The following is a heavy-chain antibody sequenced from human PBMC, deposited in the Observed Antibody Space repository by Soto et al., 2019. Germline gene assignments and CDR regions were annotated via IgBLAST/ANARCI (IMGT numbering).Heavy chain of an antibody. V-gene: IGHV1-2*02. CDR3: ARVSMVRGVNLYYYYGMDV. J-gene: IGHJ6*02. D-gene: IGHD3-10*01. CDR1: GYTFTGYY. Sequence: ASVKGSCKASGYTFTGYYMHWVRQAPGQGLEWMGWINPNSGGTNYAQKFQGRVTMTRDTSISTAHMELSRLRSDDTAVYYCARVSMVRGVNLYYYYGMDVWGQGTTVTVSS. CDR2: INPNSGGT.